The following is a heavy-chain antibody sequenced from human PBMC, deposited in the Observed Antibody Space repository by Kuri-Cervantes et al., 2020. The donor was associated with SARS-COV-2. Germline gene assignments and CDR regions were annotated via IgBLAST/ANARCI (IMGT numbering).Heavy chain of an antibody. D-gene: IGHD3-3*01. J-gene: IGHJ5*02. CDR3: ARQMMSSITIFGVVITKIWFDP. Sequence: GSLRLSCTVSGGSIGSDKYYWGWIRQPPGKGLEWIGSIFHSGSTYYNQSLRSRVTISVDTSKNQFSLKLSSVTAADTAVYYCARQMMSSITIFGVVITKIWFDPWGQGTLVTVSS. CDR1: GGSIGSDKYY. CDR2: IFHSGST. V-gene: IGHV4-39*01.